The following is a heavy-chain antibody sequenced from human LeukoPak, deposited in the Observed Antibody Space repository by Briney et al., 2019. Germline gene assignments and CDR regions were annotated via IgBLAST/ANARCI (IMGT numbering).Heavy chain of an antibody. CDR1: GESFSGYY. J-gene: IGHJ4*02. D-gene: IGHD6-6*01. V-gene: IGHV4-34*01. CDR2: INHSGST. Sequence: PSEILSLTCAVYGESFSGYYWSWIRQPPGKGLEWIGEINHSGSTNYNPSLKSRVTISVDTSKNQFSLKLSSVTAADTAVYYCASAGYSSSSFDYWGQGTLVTVSS. CDR3: ASAGYSSSSFDY.